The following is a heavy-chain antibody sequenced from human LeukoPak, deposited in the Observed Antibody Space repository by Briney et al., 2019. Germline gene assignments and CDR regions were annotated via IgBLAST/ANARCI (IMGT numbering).Heavy chain of an antibody. CDR2: MNPNSGNT. D-gene: IGHD6-13*01. CDR1: GFTFTSYD. CDR3: ARTISGWYSDAFDI. J-gene: IGHJ3*02. V-gene: IGHV1-8*01. Sequence: ASVKVSCKASGFTFTSYDINWVRQATGQGLEWMGWMNPNSGNTGYAQKFQGRVTMTRDTSTSTVYMELSSLRSEDTAVYYCARTISGWYSDAFDIWGQGTMVTVSS.